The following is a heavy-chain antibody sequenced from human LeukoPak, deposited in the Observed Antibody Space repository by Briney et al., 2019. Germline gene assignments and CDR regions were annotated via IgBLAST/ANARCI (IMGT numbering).Heavy chain of an antibody. V-gene: IGHV3-23*01. Sequence: GGSLRLSCAASGFTFSSYAMSWVREAPGKGLEWVSSISGSGGSTYYADSVKGRFTISRDNSKNTLYLQMNSLRAEDTAVYYCAKDLGIYDPPFDYWGQGTLVTVSP. CDR3: AKDLGIYDPPFDY. J-gene: IGHJ4*02. CDR1: GFTFSSYA. D-gene: IGHD3-3*01. CDR2: ISGSGGST.